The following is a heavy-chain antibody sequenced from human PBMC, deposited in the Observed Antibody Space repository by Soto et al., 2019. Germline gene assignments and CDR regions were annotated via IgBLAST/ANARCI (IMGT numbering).Heavy chain of an antibody. CDR1: GGSISSSSYY. CDR2: IYYSGST. CDR3: ARQRSQQLVLFDY. D-gene: IGHD6-6*01. V-gene: IGHV4-39*01. Sequence: SETLPLTCTVSGGSISSSSYYWGWIRQPPGKGLEWIGSIYYSGSTYYNPSLKSRVTISVDTSKNQFSLKLSSVTAADTAVYYCARQRSQQLVLFDYWGQGTLATVSS. J-gene: IGHJ4*02.